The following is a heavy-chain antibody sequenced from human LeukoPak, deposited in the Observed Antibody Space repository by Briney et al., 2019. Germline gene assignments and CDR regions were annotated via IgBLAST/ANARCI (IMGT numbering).Heavy chain of an antibody. CDR2: IKNDGSEK. J-gene: IGHJ4*02. V-gene: IGHV3-7*01. D-gene: IGHD3-9*01. CDR3: ATADWFSFDF. Sequence: GGSLRLSCAASGFSFSNSWMNWVRQAPGKGLEWVATIKNDGSEKNYEDSVKGRFTISRDNAKNSLYLQMSGLRAEDTAVYFCATADWFSFDFWGQGTLVTVSS. CDR1: GFSFSNSW.